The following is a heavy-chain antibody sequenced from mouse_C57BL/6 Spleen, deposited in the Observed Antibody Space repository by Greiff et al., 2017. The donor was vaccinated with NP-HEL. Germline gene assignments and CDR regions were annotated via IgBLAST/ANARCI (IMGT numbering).Heavy chain of an antibody. CDR1: GYTFTDYE. CDR3: TRRRDDYDGVHAMDY. D-gene: IGHD2-4*01. CDR2: IDPETGGT. V-gene: IGHV1-15*01. Sequence: QVQLQQSGAELVRPGASVTLSCKASGYTFTDYEMHWVKQTPVHGLEWIGAIDPETGGTAYNQKFKGKAILTADKSSSTAYMELRSLTSEDSAVYYCTRRRDDYDGVHAMDYWGQGTSVTVSS. J-gene: IGHJ4*01.